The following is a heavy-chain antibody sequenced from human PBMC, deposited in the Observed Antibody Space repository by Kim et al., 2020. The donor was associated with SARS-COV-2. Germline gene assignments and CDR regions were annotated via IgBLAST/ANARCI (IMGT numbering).Heavy chain of an antibody. CDR2: IRNLASSGRP. CDR1: GFTFRDYT. V-gene: IGHV3-49*04. J-gene: IGHJ4*02. CDR3: TRDLWWSIDY. D-gene: IGHD2-15*01. Sequence: GGSLRLSCTTSGFTFRDYTLNWVRQAPGKGLEWVGCIRNLASSGRPEYAASVKGRFTISTDDSKSIIYLQMTGLKTDDAAVYYCTRDLWWSIDYWGQGTLVTVHS.